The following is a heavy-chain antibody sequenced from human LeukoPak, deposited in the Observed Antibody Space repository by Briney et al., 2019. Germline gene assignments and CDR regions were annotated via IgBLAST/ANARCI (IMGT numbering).Heavy chain of an antibody. Sequence: GGSLRLSCAASGLTFSSYGMHWVRQAPGKGLEWVAVISYDGSNKYYADSVKGRFTISRDNSKNTLYLQMNSLRAEDTAVYYCAKDLAAAGSLDPWGQGTLVTVSS. D-gene: IGHD6-13*01. CDR2: ISYDGSNK. CDR1: GLTFSSYG. CDR3: AKDLAAAGSLDP. J-gene: IGHJ5*02. V-gene: IGHV3-30*18.